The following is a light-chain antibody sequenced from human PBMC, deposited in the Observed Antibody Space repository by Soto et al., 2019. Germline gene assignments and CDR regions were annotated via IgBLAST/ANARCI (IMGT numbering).Light chain of an antibody. CDR2: SAS. J-gene: IGKJ1*01. CDR1: QDIGTY. V-gene: IGKV1-8*01. Sequence: AIQMTQSPSSLSASAGDRVTITCRASQDIGTYLVWYQQKPGKAPNLLIYSASTLHSGGPSRFSGSGAGTVFTLTISSLQSEDSATYYCQQYFKLQTFGQGTKVEVK. CDR3: QQYFKLQT.